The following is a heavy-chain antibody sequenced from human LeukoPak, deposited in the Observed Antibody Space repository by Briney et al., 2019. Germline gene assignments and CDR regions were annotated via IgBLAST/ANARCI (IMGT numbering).Heavy chain of an antibody. CDR3: AKEVAYCGGDCSGTPFDY. J-gene: IGHJ4*02. CDR2: ISYDGSNK. V-gene: IGHV3-30*04. CDR1: GFTFSSYA. D-gene: IGHD2-21*02. Sequence: GGSLRLSCAASGFTFSSYAMHWVRQAPGKGLEWVAVISYDGSNKYYADSVKGRFTISRDNSKNTLYLQMNSLRAEDTAVYYCAKEVAYCGGDCSGTPFDYWGQGTLVTVSS.